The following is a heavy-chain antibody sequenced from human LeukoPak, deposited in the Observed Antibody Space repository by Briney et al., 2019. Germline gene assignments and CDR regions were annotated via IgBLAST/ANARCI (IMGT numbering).Heavy chain of an antibody. J-gene: IGHJ4*02. CDR1: GFTFSSYG. CDR2: IWYDGSNK. V-gene: IGHV3-33*01. D-gene: IGHD2-2*01. Sequence: GGSLRLSCAASGFTFSSYGMHWVRQGPGKGGEGVAVIWYDGSNKYYADSVKGRFTISRDNSKNTLYLQMNSLRAEDTAVYYCARDPYALYYFDYWGQGALSPSPQ. CDR3: ARDPYALYYFDY.